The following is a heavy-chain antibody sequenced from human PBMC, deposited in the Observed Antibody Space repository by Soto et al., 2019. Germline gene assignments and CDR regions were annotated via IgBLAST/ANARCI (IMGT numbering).Heavy chain of an antibody. CDR2: ISGGGGST. CDR1: GFIFSSYA. J-gene: IGHJ4*02. Sequence: EVQLLESGGGLVQPGGSLRLSCAASGFIFSSYALNWVRQAPGKGLEWVSSISGGGGSTNYADSVKGRFTISRDNSKNTLYLQFNSLRAEETALYYCASAFYGSGSYWGFDYGGQGTLVTVSS. V-gene: IGHV3-23*01. D-gene: IGHD3-10*01. CDR3: ASAFYGSGSYWGFDY.